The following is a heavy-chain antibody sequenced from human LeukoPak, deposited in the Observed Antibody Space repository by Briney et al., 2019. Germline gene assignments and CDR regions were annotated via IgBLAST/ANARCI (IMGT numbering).Heavy chain of an antibody. CDR2: INTSGGST. CDR1: GYTFTNYY. Sequence: ASVKVSCKASGYTFTNYYIHWVRQAPGQGLEWMGIINTSGGSTSYAQKFQGRVTMTRDTSTSSVCMELSSLRSEDTAVYYCARDPRLSSGYSTGILWYFDLWGRGTLVTVSS. D-gene: IGHD3-22*01. CDR3: ARDPRLSSGYSTGILWYFDL. J-gene: IGHJ2*01. V-gene: IGHV1-46*01.